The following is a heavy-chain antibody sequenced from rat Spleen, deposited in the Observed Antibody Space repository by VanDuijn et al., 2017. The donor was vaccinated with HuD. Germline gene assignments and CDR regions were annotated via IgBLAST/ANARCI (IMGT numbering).Heavy chain of an antibody. CDR3: TRHFSPADYYSTFPVLY. CDR2: ITDSGSST. CDR1: GFTFSNYA. J-gene: IGHJ3*01. D-gene: IGHD1-2*01. Sequence: EVQLVESGGGLVQPGRSLKLSCAASGFTFSNYAMAWVRQAPTKGLEWVASITDSGSSTYYRDSVKGRFTISRDNAGSTLYLQIVSLRSEDKATYYCTRHFSPADYYSTFPVLYWGQGTLVTVSS. V-gene: IGHV5-29*01.